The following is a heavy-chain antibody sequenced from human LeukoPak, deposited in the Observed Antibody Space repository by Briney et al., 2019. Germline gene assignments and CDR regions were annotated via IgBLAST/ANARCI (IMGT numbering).Heavy chain of an antibody. CDR3: VRGRGMDV. V-gene: IGHV3-7*01. CDR2: IKQDGSEK. Sequence: GGSLRLSCAASGFTFSSYLMTWVRQAPGKGLEWVDNIKQDGSEKYYVDSVKGRFTISRDNAKNSLYLQMNSLRVEDTAVYYCVRGRGMDVWGQGTTVTVSS. J-gene: IGHJ6*02. CDR1: GFTFSSYL.